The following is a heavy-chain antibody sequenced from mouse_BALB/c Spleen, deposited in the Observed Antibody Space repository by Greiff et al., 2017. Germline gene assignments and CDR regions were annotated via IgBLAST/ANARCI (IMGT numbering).Heavy chain of an antibody. CDR3: ASGCYVVVFAD. Sequence: EVQGVESGAELVKPGASVKLSCTASGFNIKDTYMHWVKQRPEQGLEWIGRIDPANGNTKYDPKFQGKATITADTSSNTAYLQLSSLTSEDTAVYYCASGCYVVVFADWGQGTLVTVSA. V-gene: IGHV14-3*02. J-gene: IGHJ3*01. CDR1: GFNIKDTY. CDR2: IDPANGNT. D-gene: IGHD2-12*01.